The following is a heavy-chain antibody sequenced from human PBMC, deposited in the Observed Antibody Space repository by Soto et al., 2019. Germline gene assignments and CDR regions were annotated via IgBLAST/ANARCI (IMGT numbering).Heavy chain of an antibody. CDR2: ISWNSGSI. J-gene: IGHJ6*03. CDR3: AKDHGTLDKDYYYMDV. D-gene: IGHD1-7*01. Sequence: EVQLVESGGGLVQPGRSLRLSCAASGFTFDDYAMHWVRQAPGKGLEWVSGISWNSGSIGYADSVKGRFTISRDNAKNSLYLQMNSLRAEDTALYYCAKDHGTLDKDYYYMDVWGKGTTVTVSS. CDR1: GFTFDDYA. V-gene: IGHV3-9*01.